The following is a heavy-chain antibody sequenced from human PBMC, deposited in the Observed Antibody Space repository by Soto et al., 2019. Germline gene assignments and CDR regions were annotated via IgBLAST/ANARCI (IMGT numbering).Heavy chain of an antibody. CDR1: GYTFTSYA. Sequence: ASVKVSCKASGYTFTSYAIHWVRQAPGQRLEWMGWINAGNGNTKYSQKFQGRVTITRDTSASTAYMELSSLRSEDTAVYYCATSVEAAGDDFDYWGQGTLVTVSS. J-gene: IGHJ4*02. CDR2: INAGNGNT. CDR3: ATSVEAAGDDFDY. V-gene: IGHV1-3*01. D-gene: IGHD6-13*01.